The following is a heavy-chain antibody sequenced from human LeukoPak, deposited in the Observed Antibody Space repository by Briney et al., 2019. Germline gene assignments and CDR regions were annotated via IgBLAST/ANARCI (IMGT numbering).Heavy chain of an antibody. CDR3: ARMTMARGVIGYYYGMDV. D-gene: IGHD3-10*01. CDR2: INAGNGNT. CDR1: GYTFTSYA. Sequence: ASVTVSCKASGYTFTSYAMHCVRQAPGQRLEWMGWINAGNGNTKYSQKFQGRVTITRDTSASTAYMELSSLRSEDTAVYYCARMTMARGVIGYYYGMDVWGKGTTVTVSS. J-gene: IGHJ6*04. V-gene: IGHV1-3*01.